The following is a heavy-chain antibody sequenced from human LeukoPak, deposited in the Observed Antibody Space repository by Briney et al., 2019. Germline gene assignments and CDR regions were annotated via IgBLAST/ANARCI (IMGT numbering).Heavy chain of an antibody. CDR2: ISSSGSTI. J-gene: IGHJ2*01. Sequence: PGGSLRLSCAASGFTFSDYYMSWIRQAPGKGLEWVSYISSSGSTIYYADSVKGRFTISRDNAKNSLYLQMNSLRAEDTAVYYCARDRPLRNNYWYFDLWGRGTLVTVSS. CDR1: GFTFSDYY. D-gene: IGHD2/OR15-2a*01. V-gene: IGHV3-11*01. CDR3: ARDRPLRNNYWYFDL.